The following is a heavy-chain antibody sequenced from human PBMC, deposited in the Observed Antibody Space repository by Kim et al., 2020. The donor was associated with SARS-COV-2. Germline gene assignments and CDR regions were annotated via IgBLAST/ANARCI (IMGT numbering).Heavy chain of an antibody. D-gene: IGHD5-18*01. CDR2: IIPIFGTA. CDR1: GGTFSSYA. V-gene: IGHV1-69*13. J-gene: IGHJ6*02. CDR3: ARDPRSPAMVPSSGMDV. Sequence: SVKVSCKASGGTFSSYAISWVRQAPGQGLEWMGGIIPIFGTANYAQKFQGRVTITADESTSTAYMELSSLRSEDTAVYYCARDPRSPAMVPSSGMDVWGQGTTVTVSS.